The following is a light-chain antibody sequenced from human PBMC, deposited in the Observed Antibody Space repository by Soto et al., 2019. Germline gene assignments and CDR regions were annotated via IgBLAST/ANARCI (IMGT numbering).Light chain of an antibody. V-gene: IGKV3-20*01. CDR1: QSVGND. Sequence: EIVMTQSPATLSVSPGDRATLSCRASQSVGNDLARYQQKPGQAPRLLIYGASSRATGIPDRFSGSGSGTDFTLTISRLEPEDFAVHYCQQYGSSLTFGGGTKVDIK. CDR3: QQYGSSLT. CDR2: GAS. J-gene: IGKJ4*01.